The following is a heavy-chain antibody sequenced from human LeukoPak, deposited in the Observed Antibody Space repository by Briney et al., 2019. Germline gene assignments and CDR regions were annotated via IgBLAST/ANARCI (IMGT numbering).Heavy chain of an antibody. V-gene: IGHV4-59*01. CDR2: IHYSGST. Sequence: PSETLSLTCTVSGGSISSYYWSWIRQPPGKGLEWIGYIHYSGSTNYNPSLKSRVTISVDTSKNQFSLKLSSVTAADTAVYYCARAAVTTVAVPWAFDIWGQGTMVTVSS. D-gene: IGHD4-17*01. CDR1: GGSISSYY. J-gene: IGHJ3*02. CDR3: ARAAVTTVAVPWAFDI.